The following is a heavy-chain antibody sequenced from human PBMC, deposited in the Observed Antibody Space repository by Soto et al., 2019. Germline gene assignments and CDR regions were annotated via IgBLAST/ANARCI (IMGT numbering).Heavy chain of an antibody. J-gene: IGHJ4*02. D-gene: IGHD3-22*01. CDR1: GYSFAGYW. CDR3: ARQIYDSDTGPNFQYYFDS. CDR2: IDPSDSQT. Sequence: GESLKISCKGSGYSFAGYWITWVRQKPGKGLEWMGRIDPSDSQTYYSPSFRGHVSISVTRSITTVFLQWSSLRASDTAMYYCARQIYDSDTGPNFQYYFDSWGQGTPVTVSS. V-gene: IGHV5-10-1*01.